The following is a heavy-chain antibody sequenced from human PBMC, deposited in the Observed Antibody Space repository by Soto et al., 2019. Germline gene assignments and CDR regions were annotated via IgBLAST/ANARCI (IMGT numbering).Heavy chain of an antibody. V-gene: IGHV3-23*01. CDR3: AKETRYCSSTSCYYGMDV. CDR2: ISGSGGTT. J-gene: IGHJ6*02. D-gene: IGHD2-2*01. Sequence: GGSLRLSCAASGFTYSDYAMSWVRQAPGKGLEWVSAISGSGGTTYYADSVKGRFTISRDNTKNTLYLQMNSLRAEDTAVYYCAKETRYCSSTSCYYGMDVWGQGTTVTVSS. CDR1: GFTYSDYA.